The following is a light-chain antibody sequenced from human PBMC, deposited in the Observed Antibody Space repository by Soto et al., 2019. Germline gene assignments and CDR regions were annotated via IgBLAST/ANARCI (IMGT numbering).Light chain of an antibody. J-gene: IGKJ3*01. CDR1: QAINIY. CDR2: EAS. V-gene: IGKV1-33*01. Sequence: DIQMTQSPSSLSASVGDRVTITCQASQAINIYLNWYHQKPGKAPNLLIYEASNLQKGVPSRFTGGGSGTHFTFTINRLQPEDSGTYYCQQYDSLPVTFGPGNKLDI. CDR3: QQYDSLPVT.